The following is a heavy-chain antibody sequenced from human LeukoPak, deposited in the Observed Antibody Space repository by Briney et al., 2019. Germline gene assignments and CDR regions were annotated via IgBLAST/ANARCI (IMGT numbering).Heavy chain of an antibody. D-gene: IGHD2-2*01. V-gene: IGHV4-39*07. J-gene: IGHJ6*03. Sequence: PSETLSLTCTVSGGSISSSSYYWGWIRQPPGKGLEWIGSIFYRGSTYYNPALMSRVTISVDTSKNQFSLKLSSVTAADTAVYYCARGVRYQLLYYYYYYMDVWGKGTTVTVSS. CDR2: IFYRGST. CDR3: ARGVRYQLLYYYYYYMDV. CDR1: GGSISSSSYY.